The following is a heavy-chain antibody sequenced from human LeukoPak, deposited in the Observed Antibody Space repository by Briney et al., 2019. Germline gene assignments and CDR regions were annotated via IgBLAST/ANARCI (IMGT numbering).Heavy chain of an antibody. V-gene: IGHV1-69*13. J-gene: IGHJ4*02. CDR2: IIPIFGTA. CDR3: ASKRIAVAGYYFDY. D-gene: IGHD6-19*01. Sequence: SVKVSCKASGGTFSSYAISWVRQAPGQGLEWMGGIIPIFGTANYAQKFQGRVTITADESTSTAYMELCSLRSEDTAVYYCASKRIAVAGYYFDYWGQGTLVTVSS. CDR1: GGTFSSYA.